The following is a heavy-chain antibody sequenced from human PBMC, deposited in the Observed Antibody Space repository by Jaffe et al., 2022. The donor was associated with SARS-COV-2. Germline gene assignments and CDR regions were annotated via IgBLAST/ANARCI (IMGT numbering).Heavy chain of an antibody. CDR1: GFTFSSYS. J-gene: IGHJ6*02. CDR3: ARGYDGQDQLLHYYGMDV. V-gene: IGHV3-21*01. Sequence: EVQLVESGGGLVKPGGSLRLSCAASGFTFSSYSMNWVRQAPGKGLEWVSSISSSSSYIYYADSVKGRFTISRDNAKNSLYLQMNSLRAEDTAVYYCARGYDGQDQLLHYYGMDVWGQGTTVTVSS. D-gene: IGHD2-2*01. CDR2: ISSSSSYI.